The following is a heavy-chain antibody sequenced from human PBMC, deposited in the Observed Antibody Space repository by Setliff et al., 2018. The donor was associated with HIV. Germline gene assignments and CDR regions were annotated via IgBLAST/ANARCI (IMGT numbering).Heavy chain of an antibody. CDR2: MNAEGTVK. J-gene: IGHJ4*02. D-gene: IGHD7-27*01. V-gene: IGHV3-7*03. CDR1: GFTFSNYV. CDR3: VAWGTGNF. Sequence: GGSLRLSCAASGFTFSNYVMTWVRQAPGKGLEWVVNMNAEGTVKRYVDFAKGRFTISRDNTQNSLYLQMNSLTAEDTAMYYCVAWGTGNFWGQGTLVTVSS.